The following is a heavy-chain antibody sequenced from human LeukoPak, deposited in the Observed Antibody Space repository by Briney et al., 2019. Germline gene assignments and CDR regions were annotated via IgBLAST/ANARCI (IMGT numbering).Heavy chain of an antibody. CDR1: GGSFSDYY. CDR2: INHSGST. CDR3: ARGRSLGRIYWYFDL. D-gene: IGHD3-16*01. Sequence: SETLSLTCAVYGGSFSDYYWSWIRQPPGKGLEWIGEINHSGSTDYNPSLKSRVTISTDTSRNQFSLKLTSVTAAGTAVYYCARGRSLGRIYWYFDLWGRGTLVTVSS. J-gene: IGHJ2*01. V-gene: IGHV4-34*01.